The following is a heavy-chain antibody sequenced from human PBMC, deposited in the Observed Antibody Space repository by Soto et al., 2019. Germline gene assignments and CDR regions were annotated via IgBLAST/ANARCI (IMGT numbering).Heavy chain of an antibody. Sequence: PGGSLSLSCAGSGFTLSDDYIDWVRQAPGKGLEWVGRSRDKAQGYSTAYAASVKGGFTTSSDDSRNSVYLQVNGLKTEDTAVYYCVTTTYPPNSSRSPPSFDQWGQVTLVNASS. D-gene: IGHD6-13*01. J-gene: IGHJ4*02. CDR1: GFTLSDDY. V-gene: IGHV3-72*01. CDR2: SRDKAQGYST. CDR3: VTTTYPPNSSRSPPSFDQ.